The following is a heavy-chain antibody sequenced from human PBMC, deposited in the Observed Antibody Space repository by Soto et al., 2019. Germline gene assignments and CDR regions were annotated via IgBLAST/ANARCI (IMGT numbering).Heavy chain of an antibody. V-gene: IGHV3-30*18. Sequence: QELLVESGGGVVQPGRSLRLSCSASGFIFSIYGMHWVRQAPGKGLEWVAVISYDGSYQYYADSVKGRFTISRDNSKNTLYLEMNSLRIEDTAVYSCAKDVATSGSKYYYGMDVWGQGTTVTVSS. CDR1: GFIFSIYG. CDR3: AKDVATSGSKYYYGMDV. D-gene: IGHD6-13*01. CDR2: ISYDGSYQ. J-gene: IGHJ6*02.